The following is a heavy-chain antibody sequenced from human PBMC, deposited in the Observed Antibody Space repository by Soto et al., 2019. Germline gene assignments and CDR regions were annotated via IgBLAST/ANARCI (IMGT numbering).Heavy chain of an antibody. Sequence: QVQLVQSVTEVKKPGASVQVSCKASGYSFTSYGINWVRQAPGQGLEWMGWISTYNGDTNYAQKFQGRVTMTTDTSTTTSYMEFRRLTSDDTAVYFCARGDSTGSPRGWFDPLGQGTVVTVSS. D-gene: IGHD3-16*01. CDR1: GYSFTSYG. CDR2: ISTYNGDT. V-gene: IGHV1-18*04. J-gene: IGHJ5*02. CDR3: ARGDSTGSPRGWFDP.